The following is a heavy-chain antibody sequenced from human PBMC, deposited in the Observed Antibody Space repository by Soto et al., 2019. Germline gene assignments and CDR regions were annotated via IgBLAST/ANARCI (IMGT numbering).Heavy chain of an antibody. J-gene: IGHJ6*03. CDR3: AKALRLTLYFFDYMDV. Sequence: EVQLLESGGGLVQPGGSLRLSCVVSGVTFGSYAMSWVRQAPEKRPEWVAILGGHRFTTYYADSVKGRFTISGDKSKSTLFLHMNSLSADDTGVYYCAKALRLTLYFFDYMDVWGRGTSGTVSS. CDR2: LGGHRFTT. D-gene: IGHD3-16*01. CDR1: GVTFGSYA. V-gene: IGHV3-23*01.